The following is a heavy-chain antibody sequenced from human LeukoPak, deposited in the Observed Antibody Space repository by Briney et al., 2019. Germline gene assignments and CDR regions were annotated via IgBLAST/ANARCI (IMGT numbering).Heavy chain of an antibody. J-gene: IGHJ3*02. CDR3: ARGVGAMVRGPPDAFDI. Sequence: ASVKVSCKASGYTFTSYYMHWVRQAPGQGLEWRGIINPSGGSTSYAQKFQGRVTMTRDTSTSTVYMELSSLRSEDTAVYYCARGVGAMVRGPPDAFDIWGQGTMVTVSS. CDR1: GYTFTSYY. D-gene: IGHD3-10*01. CDR2: INPSGGST. V-gene: IGHV1-46*01.